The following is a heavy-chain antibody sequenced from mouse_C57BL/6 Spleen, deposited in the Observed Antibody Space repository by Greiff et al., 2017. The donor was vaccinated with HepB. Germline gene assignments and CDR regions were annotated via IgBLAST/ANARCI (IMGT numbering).Heavy chain of an antibody. Sequence: QVQLQQPGAELVKPGASVKLSCKASGYTFTSYWMQWVKQRPGQGLEWIGEIDPSDSYTNYNQKFKGKATLTVDTSSSTAYMQLSSLTSEDSAVYYCASSGSYFDCWGQGTTLTVSS. CDR3: ASSGSYFDC. CDR2: IDPSDSYT. CDR1: GYTFTSYW. J-gene: IGHJ2*01. D-gene: IGHD1-1*01. V-gene: IGHV1-50*01.